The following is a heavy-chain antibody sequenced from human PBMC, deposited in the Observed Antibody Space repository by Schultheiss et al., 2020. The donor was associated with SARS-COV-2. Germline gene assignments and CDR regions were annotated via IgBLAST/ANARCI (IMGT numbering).Heavy chain of an antibody. CDR1: GFTFSSYA. J-gene: IGHJ4*02. D-gene: IGHD3-10*01. CDR2: ISGSGGST. Sequence: GESLKISCAASGFTFSSYAMSWVRQAPGKGLEWVSAISGSGGSTYYADSVKGRFTISRDNSKNTLYLQMNSLRTEDTAVYYCAKDYYGSGTYPDYWGQGTLVTVSS. CDR3: AKDYYGSGTYPDY. V-gene: IGHV3-23*01.